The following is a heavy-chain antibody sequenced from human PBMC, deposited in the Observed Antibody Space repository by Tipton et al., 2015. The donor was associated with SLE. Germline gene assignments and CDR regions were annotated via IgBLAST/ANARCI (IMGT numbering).Heavy chain of an antibody. CDR2: IYTSGST. D-gene: IGHD1-26*01. J-gene: IGHJ4*02. Sequence: TLSLTCTVSGGSISSGSYYWSWIRQPAGKGLEWIGHIYTSGSTNYNRSLKSRVTMSVDTSKNQFSLKLSSVTAADTAVYYCARGVGATGGNFDFWGQGTLVTVSS. V-gene: IGHV4-61*09. CDR1: GGSISSGSYY. CDR3: ARGVGATGGNFDF.